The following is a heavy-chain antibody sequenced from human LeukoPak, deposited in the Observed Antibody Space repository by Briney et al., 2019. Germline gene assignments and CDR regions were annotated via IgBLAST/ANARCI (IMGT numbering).Heavy chain of an antibody. D-gene: IGHD4-23*01. CDR2: ISGSGGST. CDR3: AKDSWSMTTVVTLDY. J-gene: IGHJ4*02. V-gene: IGHV3-23*01. CDR1: GFTFSSYA. Sequence: PGGSLRLSCAASGFTFSSYAMTWDRQAPGKGLEWVSAISGSGGSTYYADSVKGRFTISRDNSKNTVYLQMNSLRADDTAVYYCAKDSWSMTTVVTLDYWGQGTLVTVSS.